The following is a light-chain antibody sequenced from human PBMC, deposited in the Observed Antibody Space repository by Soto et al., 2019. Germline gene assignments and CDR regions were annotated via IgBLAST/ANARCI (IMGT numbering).Light chain of an antibody. CDR3: SSYRSSSTYV. CDR1: SSDVGSYNY. CDR2: EVT. Sequence: QSALTQPASVSGSPGQSITISCTGTSSDVGSYNYVSWHQQHPGQAPKLMIYEVTHRASGIPDRFSASKSGNTASLTISSLQAGDEADYYCSSYRSSSTYVFGTGTKLTVL. V-gene: IGLV2-14*01. J-gene: IGLJ1*01.